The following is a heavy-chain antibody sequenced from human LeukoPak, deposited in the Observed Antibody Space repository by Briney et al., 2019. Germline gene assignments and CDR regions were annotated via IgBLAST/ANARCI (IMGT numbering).Heavy chain of an antibody. CDR3: AKDSFRYSGHVDY. Sequence: PGGSLRLSCAASGFTFSSHWMHRVRQAPGKGLVWVSRINSDGSSISYADSVKGRFTISRDNSKNTLYLEMNSLRAEDTAVYYCAKDSFRYSGHVDYWGQGTLVTVSS. CDR2: INSDGSSI. CDR1: GFTFSSHW. V-gene: IGHV3-74*01. D-gene: IGHD1-26*01. J-gene: IGHJ4*02.